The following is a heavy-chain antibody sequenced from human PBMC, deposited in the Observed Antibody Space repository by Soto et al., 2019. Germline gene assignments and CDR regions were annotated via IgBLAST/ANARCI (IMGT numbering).Heavy chain of an antibody. Sequence: ASVKVSCKASGNSFTTYYMHWVRQAPGQGLEWMGIINPSGGRTTYAQKFQGRVTMTRDTSTSTFHMELSSLTSEDTAVYYCAGLYHHDSSGYYDYWGQGTLVTVSS. V-gene: IGHV1-46*01. D-gene: IGHD3-22*01. CDR1: GNSFTTYY. CDR3: AGLYHHDSSGYYDY. CDR2: INPSGGRT. J-gene: IGHJ4*02.